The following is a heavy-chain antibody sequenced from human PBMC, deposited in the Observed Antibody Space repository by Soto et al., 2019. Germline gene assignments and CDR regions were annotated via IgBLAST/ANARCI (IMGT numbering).Heavy chain of an antibody. V-gene: IGHV3-30-3*01. D-gene: IGHD6-6*01. CDR1: GFTFSSYA. Sequence: QVQLVESGGGVVQPGRSLRLSCAASGFTFSSYAMHWVRQAPGKGLEWVAVISYDGSNKYYADSVKGRFTISRDNSKNTLDLQMNSLRAEDTAVYYCARRASEDAFYLWGQGTMVTGSS. CDR2: ISYDGSNK. J-gene: IGHJ3*01. CDR3: ARRASEDAFYL.